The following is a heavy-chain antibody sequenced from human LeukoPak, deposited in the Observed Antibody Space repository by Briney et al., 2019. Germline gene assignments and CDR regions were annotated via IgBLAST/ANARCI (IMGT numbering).Heavy chain of an antibody. V-gene: IGHV3-48*04. CDR2: FAGSDATK. Sequence: GGSLRLSCAASGFTFNSYTMSWVRQAPGKGLEWVAYFAGSDATKYYADSVRGRFTISRDNAKNSLYLQMNSLRAEDTALYYCTTLGYHLDSWGQGTLVTVSS. CDR3: TTLGYHLDS. CDR1: GFTFNSYT. D-gene: IGHD3-22*01. J-gene: IGHJ4*02.